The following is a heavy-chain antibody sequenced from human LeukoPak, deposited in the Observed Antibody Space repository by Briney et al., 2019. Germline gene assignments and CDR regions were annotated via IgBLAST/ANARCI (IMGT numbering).Heavy chain of an antibody. J-gene: IGHJ4*02. Sequence: SAKVSCKASGFTFTSSAVQWVRRARGQRLEWIGWIVVGSGNTNYAQKFQERVTITRDMSTSTAYMELSSLRSEDTAVYYCAADGQNGDSSSFDYWGQGTLVTVSS. D-gene: IGHD2-21*01. CDR1: GFTFTSSA. V-gene: IGHV1-58*01. CDR3: AADGQNGDSSSFDY. CDR2: IVVGSGNT.